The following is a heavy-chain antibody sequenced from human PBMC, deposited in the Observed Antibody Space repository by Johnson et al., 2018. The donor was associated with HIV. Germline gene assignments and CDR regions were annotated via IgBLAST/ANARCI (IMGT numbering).Heavy chain of an antibody. Sequence: VQLVESGGGLVQPGGSLKLSCTASGFTFSSYWMHWVRQAPGKGLVWVSRINSDGSSTSYAASLQGRFTISRDNAKHSLYLQMNSLRAEDTAVYYCARGVGGRTADAFDIWGQGTMVTVSS. D-gene: IGHD3-16*01. CDR1: GFTFSSYW. J-gene: IGHJ3*02. CDR2: INSDGSST. V-gene: IGHV3-74*02. CDR3: ARGVGGRTADAFDI.